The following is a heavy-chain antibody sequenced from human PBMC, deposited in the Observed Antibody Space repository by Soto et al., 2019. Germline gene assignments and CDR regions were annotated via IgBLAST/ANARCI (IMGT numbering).Heavy chain of an antibody. CDR1: GYTFTSYD. D-gene: IGHD3-9*01. CDR2: MNPNRGNT. V-gene: IGHV1-8*01. Sequence: QVQLVQSGAEVKKPGASVKVSCKASGYTFTSYDINWVRQATGQGLEWMGWMNPNRGNTGYAQKFQGRVTMTRNTCISTAYMELSSLRSEDTAVYYCARGNVLRYFDWLSNPPDYWGQGTLVTVSS. J-gene: IGHJ4*02. CDR3: ARGNVLRYFDWLSNPPDY.